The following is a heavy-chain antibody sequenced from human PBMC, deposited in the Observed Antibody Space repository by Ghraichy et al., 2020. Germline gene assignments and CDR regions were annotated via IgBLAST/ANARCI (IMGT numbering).Heavy chain of an antibody. D-gene: IGHD6-19*01. CDR1: GNIFTNYN. J-gene: IGHJ1*01. V-gene: IGHV1-8*01. Sequence: ASVKVSCKASGNIFTNYNVNWVRQATGQGLEYMGWMNPNNGNTDYAQKFHDRVTMTRNTSISTAYMELTSLTSDDTAVYFCTTVARFGWSTYFQHWGQGTLVTVSS. CDR3: TTVARFGWSTYFQH. CDR2: MNPNNGNT.